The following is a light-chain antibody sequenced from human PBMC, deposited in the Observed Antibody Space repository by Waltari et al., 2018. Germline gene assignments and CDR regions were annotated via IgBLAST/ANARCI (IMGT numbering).Light chain of an antibody. Sequence: DIQMTQSPSSLSASVGDRVTITCRASQSVRTYLNWYQQKAGQAPKVLIYSASSLESGVPSRFSGSGSVTQFTLTTSSLQPEDSAAYYGQQSDNLPYTFGQGTKREIK. J-gene: IGKJ2*01. V-gene: IGKV1-39*01. CDR1: QSVRTY. CDR3: QQSDNLPYT. CDR2: SAS.